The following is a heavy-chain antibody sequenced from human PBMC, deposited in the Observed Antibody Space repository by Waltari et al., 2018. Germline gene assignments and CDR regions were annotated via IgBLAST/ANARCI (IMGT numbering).Heavy chain of an antibody. CDR3: ARDRVVQGVIRGWFDP. D-gene: IGHD3-10*01. CDR1: GGSISSSSYY. CDR2: IYYSGST. J-gene: IGHJ5*02. Sequence: QLQLQESGPGLVKPSETLSLTCTVSGGSISSSSYYWGWIRQPSGKGLEWIGSIYYSGSTYYNPSLKSRVTISVDTSKNQFSLKLSSVTAADTAVYYCARDRVVQGVIRGWFDPWGQGTLVTVSS. V-gene: IGHV4-39*07.